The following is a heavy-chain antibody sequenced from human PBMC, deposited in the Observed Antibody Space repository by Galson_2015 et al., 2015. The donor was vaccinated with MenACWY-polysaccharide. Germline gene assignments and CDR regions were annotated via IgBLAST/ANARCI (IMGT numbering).Heavy chain of an antibody. V-gene: IGHV3-53*01. Sequence: SLRLSCAASGSRFSNSGMTWVRQAPGKGLEWVSVLYNNGNRYYADSVKGRFTISRDDSENTVDLQMNSLRAEDTAVYYCARICRRSGECFFDCWGQGTVVTVSS. CDR3: ARICRRSGECFFDC. J-gene: IGHJ4*02. CDR2: LYNNGNR. CDR1: GSRFSNSG. D-gene: IGHD3-10*01.